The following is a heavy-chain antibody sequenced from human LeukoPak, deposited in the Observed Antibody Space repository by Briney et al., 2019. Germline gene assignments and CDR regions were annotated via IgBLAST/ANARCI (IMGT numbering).Heavy chain of an antibody. D-gene: IGHD2-15*01. CDR3: ARDKCSGGNCYSDP. Sequence: SETLSLTCTVSGDSISTYYWSWIRLPPGKGLEWIGYIHYSGSTNCNPSLKSRVTMSVDTSKNQFSLKLTSVTAADAAIYYCARDKCSGGNCYSDPWGQGTLVTVSS. J-gene: IGHJ5*02. CDR2: IHYSGST. CDR1: GDSISTYY. V-gene: IGHV4-59*01.